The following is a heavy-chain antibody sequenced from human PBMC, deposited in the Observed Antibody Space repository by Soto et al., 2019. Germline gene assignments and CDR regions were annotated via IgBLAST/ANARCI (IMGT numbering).Heavy chain of an antibody. Sequence: QVQLVESGGGVVQPGRSLRLSCAASGFTFSSYGMHWVRQAPGKGLEWVAVISYDGSNKYYADSVKGRFTISRDNSKNTLDLQMNSLRAEDTAVYYCAKGDMVVVTALDYWGQGTLVTVSS. J-gene: IGHJ4*02. CDR3: AKGDMVVVTALDY. CDR2: ISYDGSNK. CDR1: GFTFSSYG. D-gene: IGHD2-21*02. V-gene: IGHV3-30*18.